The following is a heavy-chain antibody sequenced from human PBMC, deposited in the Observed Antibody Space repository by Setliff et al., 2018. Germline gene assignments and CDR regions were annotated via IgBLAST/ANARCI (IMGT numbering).Heavy chain of an antibody. D-gene: IGHD3-22*01. Sequence: GESLKISCAASGFTFSSYGIHWVRQAPGKGLEWVTFIRSDGNNEYYADSVKGRFTFSRDNSINTLSLQMNSLRAEDTAVYYCAALENYYDSSGSDYWGQGTLVTVSS. CDR3: AALENYYDSSGSDY. CDR1: GFTFSSYG. CDR2: IRSDGNNE. V-gene: IGHV3-30*02. J-gene: IGHJ4*02.